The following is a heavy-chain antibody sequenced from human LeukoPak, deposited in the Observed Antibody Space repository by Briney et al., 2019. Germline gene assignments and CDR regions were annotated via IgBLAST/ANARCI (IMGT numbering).Heavy chain of an antibody. CDR1: GFDFSGYG. CDR3: ARLTKQLVLRVGYGMDV. J-gene: IGHJ6*02. V-gene: IGHV3-30*03. Sequence: SGGSLRLSCAASGFDFSGYGMHWVRQAPGKGLEWVAITSSDGTAKFYTDSVEGRFTVSRDNSKNMLYLQMSTLRAEDTAVYYCARLTKQLVLRVGYGMDVWGQGTTVTVSS. CDR2: TSSDGTAK. D-gene: IGHD6-13*01.